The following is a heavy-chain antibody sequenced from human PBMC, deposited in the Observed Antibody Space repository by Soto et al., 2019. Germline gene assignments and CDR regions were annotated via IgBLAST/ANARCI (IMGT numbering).Heavy chain of an antibody. V-gene: IGHV3-23*01. D-gene: IGHD4-17*01. CDR1: GFSFRTFA. J-gene: IGHJ5*02. Sequence: EVQVLESGGDFIQPGGSLRLSCAASGFSFRTFAMTWVRQAPGKGLEWVSTIISTGISTYYADSVKGRFTISRANSKNTLYLQMNSLRAEDLAVYYCAKGNYGDYGGFDPWGQGTLVTVSS. CDR2: IISTGIST. CDR3: AKGNYGDYGGFDP.